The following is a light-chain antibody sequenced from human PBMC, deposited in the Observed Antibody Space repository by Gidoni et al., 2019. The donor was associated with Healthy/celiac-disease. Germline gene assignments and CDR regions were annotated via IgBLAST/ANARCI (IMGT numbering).Light chain of an antibody. CDR2: GNS. J-gene: IGLJ3*02. CDR1: SSNSGAGYD. V-gene: IGLV1-40*01. Sequence: QSVLTPPPSVSGAPGPRVTISCTGSSSNSGAGYDVHWYQQLPGTAPKLLSYGNSNRPSGVPDRFSGSKSGTSASLAITGLQAEDEADYYCQSYDSSLSGSVFGGGTKLTVL. CDR3: QSYDSSLSGSV.